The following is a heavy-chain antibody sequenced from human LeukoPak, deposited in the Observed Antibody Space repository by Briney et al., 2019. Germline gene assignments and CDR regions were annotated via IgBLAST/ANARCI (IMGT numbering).Heavy chain of an antibody. CDR2: IYYSGST. D-gene: IGHD4-11*01. CDR3: ARRYSNYFFDY. CDR1: GGSISSSSYY. J-gene: IGHJ4*02. V-gene: IGHV4-39*07. Sequence: SETLSLTCTVSGGSISSSSYYWGWIRQPPGTGLEWIGSIYYSGSTYYNPSLKSRVTISVDTSKNQFSLKLSSVTAADTAVYYCARRYSNYFFDYWGQGTLVTVSS.